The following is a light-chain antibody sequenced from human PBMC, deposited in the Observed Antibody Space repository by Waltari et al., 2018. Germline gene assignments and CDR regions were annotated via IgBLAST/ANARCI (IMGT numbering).Light chain of an antibody. CDR2: AAS. CDR1: QSISSY. V-gene: IGKV1-39*01. Sequence: DIQMTQSPSSLSASVGDRVPITCRASQSISSYLNWYQQKPGKAPKLLIYAASSLQSGVPSRFSGSGSGTDFTLTISSLQPEDFATYYCQQSYSIPELTFGGGTKVEIK. J-gene: IGKJ4*01. CDR3: QQSYSIPELT.